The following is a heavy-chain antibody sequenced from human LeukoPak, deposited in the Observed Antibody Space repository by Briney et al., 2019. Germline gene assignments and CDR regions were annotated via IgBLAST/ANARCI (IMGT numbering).Heavy chain of an antibody. CDR2: IYYSGST. Sequence: PSETLSLTCTVSGGSISSSSYYWGWIRQPPGKGLEWIGSIYYSGSTYYNPSLKSRVTISVDTSKNQFSLKLSSVTAADTAVYYCARSRCSSTSCYGVNENWFDPWGQGTLVTVSS. V-gene: IGHV4-39*01. CDR1: GGSISSSSYY. J-gene: IGHJ5*02. D-gene: IGHD2-2*01. CDR3: ARSRCSSTSCYGVNENWFDP.